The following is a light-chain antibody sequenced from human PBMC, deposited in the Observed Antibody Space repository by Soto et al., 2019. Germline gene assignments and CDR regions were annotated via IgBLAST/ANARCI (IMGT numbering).Light chain of an antibody. CDR2: EVS. CDR1: SSDVGSYNL. J-gene: IGLJ3*02. V-gene: IGLV2-23*02. CDR3: CSYAGSNTWV. Sequence: QSALTQPASVSGSPGQSITISCTGTSSDVGSYNLVSWYQQHPGKAPKLMIYEVSKRPSGVSNRFSGSNSDNTASQTISGLHSDNEADYYYCSYAGSNTWVFGGRTKLTVL.